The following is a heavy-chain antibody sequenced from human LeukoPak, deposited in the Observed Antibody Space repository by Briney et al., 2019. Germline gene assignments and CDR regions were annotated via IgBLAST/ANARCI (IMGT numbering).Heavy chain of an antibody. D-gene: IGHD6-19*01. V-gene: IGHV3-53*01. Sequence: GGSLRLSCAASGFTVSSNYMSWVRQAPGKGLEWVSVIYSGGSTYYADSVKGRFTISRDNSKNTLYLQMNSLRAEDTAVYYCAREDSSGCFDYWGQGTLVTVSS. CDR1: GFTVSSNY. CDR2: IYSGGST. J-gene: IGHJ4*02. CDR3: AREDSSGCFDY.